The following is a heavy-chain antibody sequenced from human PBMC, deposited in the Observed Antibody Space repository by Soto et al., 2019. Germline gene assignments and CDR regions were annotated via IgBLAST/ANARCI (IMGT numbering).Heavy chain of an antibody. J-gene: IGHJ6*02. CDR2: IYYSGST. V-gene: IGHV4-30-4*01. D-gene: IGHD5-18*01. CDR1: GGSISSGDYY. CDR3: ASGYSYGTDYYYGMDV. Sequence: SETLSLTCTVSGGSISSGDYYWSWVRQPPGKGLEWIGYIYYSGSTHYNPSLKSRVTISVDTSKNQFSLKLSSVTAADTAVYYCASGYSYGTDYYYGMDVWGQGTTVTVSS.